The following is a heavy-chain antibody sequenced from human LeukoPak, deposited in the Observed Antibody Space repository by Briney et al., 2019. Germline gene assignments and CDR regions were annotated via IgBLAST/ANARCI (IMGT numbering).Heavy chain of an antibody. J-gene: IGHJ5*02. Sequence: SETLSLTCTVSGGSISSYYWSWIRQPPGKGLEWIGYIYYSGSTNYNPSLKSRVTISVDTSKNQFSLKLSPVTAADTAVYYCARVYSSSSYNWFDPWGQGTLVTVSS. CDR1: GGSISSYY. CDR3: ARVYSSSSYNWFDP. CDR2: IYYSGST. V-gene: IGHV4-59*01. D-gene: IGHD6-6*01.